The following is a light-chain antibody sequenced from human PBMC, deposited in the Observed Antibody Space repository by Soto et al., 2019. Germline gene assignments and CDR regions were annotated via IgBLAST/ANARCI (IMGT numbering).Light chain of an antibody. V-gene: IGLV2-14*02. J-gene: IGLJ2*01. Sequence: QSALTQPASVSGSPGQSITISCTGTSSDVGSYNLVSWYQQHPGKAPKLMIYDVNIRPSGVSNRFSGSKSGNTASLTISGLQAEDEADYYCTSWTTSTTMKFGGGTKVTVL. CDR2: DVN. CDR3: TSWTTSTTMK. CDR1: SSDVGSYNL.